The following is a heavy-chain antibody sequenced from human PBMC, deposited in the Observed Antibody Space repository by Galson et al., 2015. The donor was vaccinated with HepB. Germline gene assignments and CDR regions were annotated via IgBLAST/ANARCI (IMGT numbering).Heavy chain of an antibody. J-gene: IGHJ4*02. CDR3: ARDSSGIGPAAFDF. D-gene: IGHD6-13*01. CDR1: GYIFANYG. Sequence: SVKVSCKASGYIFANYGITWVRQAPGQRPQWMGWINAGNGNIKYSPEFQDRVTLTKDTSASTAYMELSSLRSEDTAVYYCARDSSGIGPAAFDFWGQGTLVIVSS. V-gene: IGHV1-3*01. CDR2: INAGNGNI.